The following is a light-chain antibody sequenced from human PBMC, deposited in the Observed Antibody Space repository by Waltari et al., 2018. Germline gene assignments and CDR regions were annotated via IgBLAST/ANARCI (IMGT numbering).Light chain of an antibody. Sequence: QSVLTQPPSASGTPGQRVTISCSGSSSNIGLTTVNWYQRAPGTAPKLLIFSNTQRPSGVPDRFSGSKSGTSASLAISGLQSEDEADYYCAAWDDSLSALVFGGGTKLTVL. V-gene: IGLV1-44*01. J-gene: IGLJ2*01. CDR3: AAWDDSLSALV. CDR1: SSNIGLTT. CDR2: SNT.